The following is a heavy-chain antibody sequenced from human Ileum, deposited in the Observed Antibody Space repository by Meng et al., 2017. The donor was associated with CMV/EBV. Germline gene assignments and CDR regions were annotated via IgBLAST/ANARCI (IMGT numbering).Heavy chain of an antibody. D-gene: IGHD6-19*01. CDR1: GYTFTEYF. CDR3: AREGLTIAVADYYFDY. Sequence: GYTFTEYFVNWGRQAPGQGLEWMGRVNPNTGGTNYAQKFHGRVPMTSDASISTAYMELRDLTSDDSAVYYCAREGLTIAVADYYFDYWGQGTLVTVSS. J-gene: IGHJ4*02. V-gene: IGHV1-2*06. CDR2: VNPNTGGT.